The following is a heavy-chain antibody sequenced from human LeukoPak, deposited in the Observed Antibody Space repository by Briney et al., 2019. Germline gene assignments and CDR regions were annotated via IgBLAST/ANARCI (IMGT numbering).Heavy chain of an antibody. CDR2: INHSGST. Sequence: SETLSLTCADYGGSFSGYYWSWIRQPPGKGLEWIGEINHSGSTNYNPSLKSRVTISVDTSKNQFSLKLSSVTAADTAVYYCARFGELLSSGDYWGRGTLVTVSS. D-gene: IGHD3-10*01. CDR3: ARFGELLSSGDY. CDR1: GGSFSGYY. J-gene: IGHJ4*02. V-gene: IGHV4-34*01.